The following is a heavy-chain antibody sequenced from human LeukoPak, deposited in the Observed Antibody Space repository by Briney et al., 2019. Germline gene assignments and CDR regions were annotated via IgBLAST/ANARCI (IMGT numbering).Heavy chain of an antibody. J-gene: IGHJ3*02. CDR2: IHYSGTT. CDR3: ARGRFGNPLQLEPRRPFDM. D-gene: IGHD1-1*01. CDR1: GGSISSSTHY. V-gene: IGHV4-39*07. Sequence: SETLSLTCTVSGGSISSSTHYWGWIRQPPGKGLEWIASIHYSGTTYYNPSLDSRISTSVDTSKNQFSLRLSSVTAADSAVFYCARGRFGNPLQLEPRRPFDMWGQGTMVAISS.